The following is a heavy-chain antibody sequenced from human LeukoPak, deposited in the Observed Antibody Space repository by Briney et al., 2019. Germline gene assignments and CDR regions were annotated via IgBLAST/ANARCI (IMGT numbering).Heavy chain of an antibody. CDR2: ISGSGGST. Sequence: AGGSLRLSCAASGFTFSSYAMSGLRQAPGKGLEGVSAISGSGGSTYYADSVKGRFTISRDNSKNTLYLQMNRLRAEDTAVYYCANTYYYGSGSYYKGNWFDPWGQGTLVTVSS. D-gene: IGHD3-10*01. CDR1: GFTFSSYA. CDR3: ANTYYYGSGSYYKGNWFDP. V-gene: IGHV3-23*01. J-gene: IGHJ5*02.